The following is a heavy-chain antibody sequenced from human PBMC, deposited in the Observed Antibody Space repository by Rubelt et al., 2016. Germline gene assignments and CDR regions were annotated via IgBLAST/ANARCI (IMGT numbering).Heavy chain of an antibody. CDR3: ARALPRMGMDV. V-gene: IGHV4-34*01. Sequence: QLQLQQWGAGLLKSSETLSLTCAVYGGSFSDHYWSWIRQPSGKGLEWIGEINHSGSTNYNPSLKSRVTVSVDTSKNQFSLNLRSVTAADTAVYYCARALPRMGMDVWGQGTTVTVSS. CDR1: GGSFSDHY. CDR2: INHSGST. J-gene: IGHJ6*02.